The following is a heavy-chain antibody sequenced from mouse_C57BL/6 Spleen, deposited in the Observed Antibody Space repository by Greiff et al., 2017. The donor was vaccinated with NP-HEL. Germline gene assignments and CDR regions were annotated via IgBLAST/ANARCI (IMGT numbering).Heavy chain of an antibody. CDR1: GYTFTDYY. V-gene: IGHV1-26*01. J-gene: IGHJ3*01. Sequence: VQLQQSGPELVKPGASVKISCKASGYTFTDYYMNWVKQSHGKSLEWIGDINPNNGGTSYNQKFKGKATLTVDKSSSTAYMELRSLTSEEASVYYGSSSGFAYQGQGALVTVDA. CDR2: INPNNGGT. CDR3: SSSGFAY.